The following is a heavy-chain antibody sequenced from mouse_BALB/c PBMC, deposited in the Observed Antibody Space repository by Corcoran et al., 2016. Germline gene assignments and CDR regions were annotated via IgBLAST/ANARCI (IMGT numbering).Heavy chain of an antibody. Sequence: EVQLQQSGPDLVKPGASMKISCKASGYSFTGYTMNWVKQSHGKNLEWIGLINPYNGGTSYNQKFKGKATLDEDKSSSTAYMELLSLTSEDSAVYYCAREGGLRLRYYYAMDYWGQGTSVTVSS. D-gene: IGHD1-2*01. V-gene: IGHV1-18*01. CDR3: AREGGLRLRYYYAMDY. J-gene: IGHJ4*01. CDR1: GYSFTGYT. CDR2: INPYNGGT.